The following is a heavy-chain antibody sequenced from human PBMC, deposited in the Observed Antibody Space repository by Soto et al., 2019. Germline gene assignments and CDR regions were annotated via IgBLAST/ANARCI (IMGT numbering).Heavy chain of an antibody. D-gene: IGHD6-19*01. V-gene: IGHV1-69*06. Sequence: GASVKVSCKASGGSFSTLGINWVRQAPGQGLEWMGGIIPLFGKARYAETSQGRVTITADTSTGTAYMEVSSLRSDDTAVFYCATAHNSGWYFFDYWGPGTLVTVSS. CDR2: IIPLFGKA. J-gene: IGHJ4*02. CDR1: GGSFSTLG. CDR3: ATAHNSGWYFFDY.